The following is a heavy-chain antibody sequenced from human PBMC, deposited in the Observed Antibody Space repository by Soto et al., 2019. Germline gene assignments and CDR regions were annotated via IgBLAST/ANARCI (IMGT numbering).Heavy chain of an antibody. J-gene: IGHJ4*02. Sequence: QVQLVQSGPEVKKSGASVKVSCKASGYTFTNYGISWVRQAPGQGLEWMGWISGYNDKTKYAQKFQGSVTMTTDTSTSTAYMELWTLRSDDTALYYCARTFDYFDYWGQGTLVTVSS. CDR3: ARTFDYFDY. CDR1: GYTFTNYG. V-gene: IGHV1-18*01. CDR2: ISGYNDKT.